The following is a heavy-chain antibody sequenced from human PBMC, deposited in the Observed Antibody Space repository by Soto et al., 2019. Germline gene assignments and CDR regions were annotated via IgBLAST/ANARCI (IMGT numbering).Heavy chain of an antibody. J-gene: IGHJ6*02. CDR1: GGTFSSYA. CDR3: ARSKRGYFDWGPYDYYGMDV. D-gene: IGHD3-9*01. V-gene: IGHV1-69*01. Sequence: QVQLVQSGAEVKKPGSSVKVSCKASGGTFSSYAISWVRQAPGQGLEWKGGIIPIFGTANYAQKFQGRVKITADESTKAAYMERRSLGSEDTAGYYCARSKRGYFDWGPYDYYGMDVWGQGTTVTVSS. CDR2: IIPIFGTA.